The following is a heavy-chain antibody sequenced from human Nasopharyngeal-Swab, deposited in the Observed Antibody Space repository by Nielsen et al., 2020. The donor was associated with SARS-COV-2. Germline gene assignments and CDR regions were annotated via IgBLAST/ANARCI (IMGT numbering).Heavy chain of an antibody. V-gene: IGHV1-69*13. Sequence: SVKVSCKASGGTFSSYAISWVRQAPGQGLEWMGGIIPIFGTANYAQKFQGRVTITADESTSTAYMELSSLRSEDTAVYYCARDAKAAADYFDYWGQGALVTVSS. CDR3: ARDAKAAADYFDY. D-gene: IGHD6-13*01. J-gene: IGHJ4*02. CDR2: IIPIFGTA. CDR1: GGTFSSYA.